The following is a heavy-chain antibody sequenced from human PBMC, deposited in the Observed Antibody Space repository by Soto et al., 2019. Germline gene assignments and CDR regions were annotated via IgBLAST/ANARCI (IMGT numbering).Heavy chain of an antibody. D-gene: IGHD6-13*01. J-gene: IGHJ6*02. V-gene: IGHV4-34*01. CDR1: GGSFSGYY. CDR2: INHSGST. CDR3: ARARYSSSWRYYYYYGMDV. Sequence: SETLSLTCAVYGGSFSGYYWSWIRQPPGKGLEWIGEINHSGSTNYNPSLKSRVTISVDTSKNQFSLKLSSVTAADTAVYYCARARYSSSWRYYYYYGMDVWGQGTTVTSP.